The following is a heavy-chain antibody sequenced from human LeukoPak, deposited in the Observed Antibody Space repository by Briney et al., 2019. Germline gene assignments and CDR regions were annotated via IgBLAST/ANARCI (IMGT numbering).Heavy chain of an antibody. CDR2: IYYSGST. J-gene: IGHJ4*02. Sequence: PSETLSLTCTVSGCSISSSSYYWGWIRQPPGKGLERIGSIYYSGSTYYNPSLKSRVTISVDTSKTQFSLKLSSVTAADTAVYYCARHRTPYSYDSSGHFDYWGQRNLVTVSS. V-gene: IGHV4-39*01. D-gene: IGHD3-22*01. CDR1: GCSISSSSYY. CDR3: ARHRTPYSYDSSGHFDY.